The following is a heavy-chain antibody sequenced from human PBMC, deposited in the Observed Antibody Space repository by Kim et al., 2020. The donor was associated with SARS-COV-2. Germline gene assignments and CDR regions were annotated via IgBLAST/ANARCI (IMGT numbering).Heavy chain of an antibody. D-gene: IGHD1-26*01. Sequence: TYYAHSVKGRFTISRDNSKNTMYLQMNSLRAEDTAVYYCAKDFQWELPATWGQGTLVTVSS. CDR2: T. V-gene: IGHV3-23*01. CDR3: AKDFQWELPAT. J-gene: IGHJ5*02.